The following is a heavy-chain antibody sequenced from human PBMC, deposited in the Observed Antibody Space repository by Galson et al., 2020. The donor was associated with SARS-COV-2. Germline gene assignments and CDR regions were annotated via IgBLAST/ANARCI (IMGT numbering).Heavy chain of an antibody. V-gene: IGHV5-51*01. Sequence: GESLKISCQAPGYRFTSYWIGWVRQLPGKGLEWVGIVVPGDSETSYSPSFQGQVTIPADKSISTAYLPWSSLKASDTAMYYCARHTADCSNGICYADYYHGMDVWGQGTAVTVS. CDR1: GYRFTSYW. J-gene: IGHJ6*02. D-gene: IGHD2-8*01. CDR2: VVPGDSET. CDR3: ARHTADCSNGICYADYYHGMDV.